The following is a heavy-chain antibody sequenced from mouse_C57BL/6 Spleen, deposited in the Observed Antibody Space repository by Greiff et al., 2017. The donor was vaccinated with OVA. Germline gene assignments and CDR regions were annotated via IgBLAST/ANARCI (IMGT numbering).Heavy chain of an antibody. Sequence: QVQLKQSGAELVRPGTSVKVSCKASGYAFTNYLIEWVKQRPGQGLEWIGVINPGSGGTNYNEKFKGKATLTADKSSSTAYMQLSSLTSEDSAVYFCARWGGSSYAMDYWGQGTSVTVSS. CDR2: INPGSGGT. D-gene: IGHD1-1*01. V-gene: IGHV1-54*01. CDR1: GYAFTNYL. CDR3: ARWGGSSYAMDY. J-gene: IGHJ4*01.